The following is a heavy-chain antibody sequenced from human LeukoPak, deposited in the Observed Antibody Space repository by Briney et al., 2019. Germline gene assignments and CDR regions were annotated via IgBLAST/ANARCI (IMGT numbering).Heavy chain of an antibody. J-gene: IGHJ4*02. CDR1: GGSISSYY. D-gene: IGHD6-19*01. Sequence: PSGTLSLTCTVSGGSISSYYWSWIRQPAGKGLEWIGRIYISGTTNYNPSLKSRVTISVDKSKNQFSLKLNSVTAADTAVYYCARDGSPYSSGWIDYWGQGTLVTVSS. CDR2: IYISGTT. CDR3: ARDGSPYSSGWIDY. V-gene: IGHV4-4*07.